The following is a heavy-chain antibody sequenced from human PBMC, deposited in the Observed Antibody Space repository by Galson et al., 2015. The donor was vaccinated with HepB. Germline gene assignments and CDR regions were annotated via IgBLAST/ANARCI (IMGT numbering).Heavy chain of an antibody. CDR1: GGTFSSYT. J-gene: IGHJ3*02. Sequence: SVKVSCKASGGTFSSYTISWVRQAPGQGLEWMGRIIPILGIANYAQKFQGRVTITADKSTSTAYMELSSLRAEDTAVYYCARGDLRHYNHPKHAFDIWGQGTMVTVSS. V-gene: IGHV1-69*02. CDR3: ARGDLRHYNHPKHAFDI. CDR2: IIPILGIA. D-gene: IGHD5-24*01.